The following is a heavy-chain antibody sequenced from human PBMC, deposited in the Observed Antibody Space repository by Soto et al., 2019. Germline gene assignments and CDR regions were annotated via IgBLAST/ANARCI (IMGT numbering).Heavy chain of an antibody. V-gene: IGHV4-31*02. D-gene: IGHD3-10*01. J-gene: IGHJ5*02. CDR1: GGSISSGGYY. CDR2: IYYSGST. Sequence: GGSISSGGYYWSWIRQHPGKGLEWIGYIYYSGSTYYNPSLKSRVTISVDTSKNQFSLKLTSVTAADTAIYYCARHGPRSFLSPWGQGTLVTVSS. CDR3: ARHGPRSFLSP.